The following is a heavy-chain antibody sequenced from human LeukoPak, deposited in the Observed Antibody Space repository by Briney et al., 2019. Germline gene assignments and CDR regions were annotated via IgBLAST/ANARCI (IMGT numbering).Heavy chain of an antibody. J-gene: IGHJ5*02. CDR1: GFTFNRYW. Sequence: PGGSLRLSCAASGFTFNRYWMSWVRQAPGKGLEWVSGISWNSGSIGYADSVKGRFTISRDNAKNSLYLQMNSLRAEDTALYYCAKDRRSSSWDCGFDPWGQGTLVTVSS. V-gene: IGHV3-9*01. CDR3: AKDRRSSSWDCGFDP. D-gene: IGHD6-13*01. CDR2: ISWNSGSI.